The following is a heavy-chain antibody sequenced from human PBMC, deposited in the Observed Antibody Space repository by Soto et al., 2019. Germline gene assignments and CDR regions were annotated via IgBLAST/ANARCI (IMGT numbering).Heavy chain of an antibody. Sequence: QVQLVESGGGVVQPGRSLRLSCAASGFTFSSYGMHWVRQAPGKGLEWVAVISYDGSNKYYADSVKGRFTISRDNSKNXXYLQMNSLRAEDTAVYYCAKDRARHIVVVTAILDYWGQGTLVTVSS. CDR2: ISYDGSNK. CDR3: AKDRARHIVVVTAILDY. J-gene: IGHJ4*02. CDR1: GFTFSSYG. V-gene: IGHV3-30*18. D-gene: IGHD2-21*02.